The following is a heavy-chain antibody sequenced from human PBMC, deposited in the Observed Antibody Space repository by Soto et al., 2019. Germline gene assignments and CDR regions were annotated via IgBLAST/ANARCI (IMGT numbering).Heavy chain of an antibody. J-gene: IGHJ5*02. CDR1: GFTFRNFE. CDR3: ARDSIAAPNWFDP. Sequence: VPLVESGGGLVQPGGSLRLSCAASGFTFRNFEMNWVRQVPGKGLEWISYISSSGSKRYYADSVKGRFIVSRDNTNDSLFLEMNSLRDEDTGIYYCARDSIAAPNWFDPWGQGTLVTVSS. V-gene: IGHV3-48*03. D-gene: IGHD6-6*01. CDR2: ISSSGSKR.